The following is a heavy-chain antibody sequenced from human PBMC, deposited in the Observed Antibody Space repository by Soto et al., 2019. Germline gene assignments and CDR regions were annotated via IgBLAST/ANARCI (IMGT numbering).Heavy chain of an antibody. CDR1: GYTFTSYD. Sequence: QVQLVQSGAEVKKPGASVKVSCKASGYTFTSYDVNWVRQATGQGPEWMGWMNPNSGNTGYAQKFQGRVTMTRNTALCTAYRELSSMRSEDTAMYYCARTIAYCGGDCYGRHNDAFDIWGQGTMVTVSS. CDR3: ARTIAYCGGDCYGRHNDAFDI. D-gene: IGHD2-21*02. CDR2: MNPNSGNT. J-gene: IGHJ3*02. V-gene: IGHV1-8*01.